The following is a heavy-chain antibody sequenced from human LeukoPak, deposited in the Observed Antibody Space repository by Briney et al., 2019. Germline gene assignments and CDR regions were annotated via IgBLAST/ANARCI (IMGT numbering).Heavy chain of an antibody. CDR3: ARARIDY. CDR1: GFTFSRYW. J-gene: IGHJ4*02. D-gene: IGHD1-14*01. V-gene: IGHV3-7*04. CDR2: IKDDGSEK. Sequence: GGSLRLSCVGSGFTFSRYWMAWVRQAPGKGLMGVANIKDDGSEKYSVDSVKGRFTISRDNAKILLYLQMRSLRAEETVVYYCARARIDYWGQGTLVTVSS.